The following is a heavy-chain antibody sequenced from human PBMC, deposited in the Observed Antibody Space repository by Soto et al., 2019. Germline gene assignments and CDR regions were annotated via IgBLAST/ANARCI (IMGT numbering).Heavy chain of an antibody. CDR2: IYHSGST. J-gene: IGHJ4*02. Sequence: SETLSLTCAVSGGSISSSNWWRCVRQPPGKGLEWIGEIYHSGSTNYNPSLKSRVTISVDKSKNQFSLKLSSVTAADTAVYDCAEFDSSTQYLDYWGQGTLVTVSS. D-gene: IGHD6-13*01. CDR1: GGSISSSNW. CDR3: AEFDSSTQYLDY. V-gene: IGHV4-4*02.